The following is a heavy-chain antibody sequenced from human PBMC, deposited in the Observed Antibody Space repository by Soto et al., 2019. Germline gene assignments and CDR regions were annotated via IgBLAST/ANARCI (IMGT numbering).Heavy chain of an antibody. J-gene: IGHJ4*02. CDR1: GFTFGDYA. CDR2: IRSKAYGGTT. D-gene: IGHD3-3*01. V-gene: IGHV3-49*04. CDR3: TRDQGDFWSGYYVGY. Sequence: GGSLRLSCTASGFTFGDYAMSWVRQAPGKGLEWVGFIRSKAYGGTTEYAASVKGRFTISRDDPKSIAYLQMNSLKTEDTAVYYCTRDQGDFWSGYYVGYWGQGTLVTVSS.